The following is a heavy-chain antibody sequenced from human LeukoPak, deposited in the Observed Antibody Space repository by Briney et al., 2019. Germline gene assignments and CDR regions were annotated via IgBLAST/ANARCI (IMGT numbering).Heavy chain of an antibody. Sequence: GGSLRLSCAASGFTFSNAWMSWVRQAPGKGLERVGRIKSKTDGGTTDYAAPVKGRFTISRDDSKNTLYLQMNSLKTEDTAVYYRTTDPPPRSPYYYDSSGYYFDYWGQGTLVTVSS. V-gene: IGHV3-15*01. CDR2: IKSKTDGGTT. J-gene: IGHJ4*02. CDR3: TTDPPPRSPYYYDSSGYYFDY. D-gene: IGHD3-22*01. CDR1: GFTFSNAW.